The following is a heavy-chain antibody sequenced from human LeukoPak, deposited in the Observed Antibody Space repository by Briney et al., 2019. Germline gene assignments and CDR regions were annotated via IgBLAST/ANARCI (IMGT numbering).Heavy chain of an antibody. CDR3: GRHRSGSGTYFIDH. J-gene: IGHJ4*02. V-gene: IGHV3-9*01. CDR1: GFTFDDYA. Sequence: GGSLRLSCAASGFTFDDYAMHWVRQAPGKGLEWVSGISWNSGSIGYADSVKGRFTISRDNAKNSLYLQMNSLRAEDTAVYYCGRHRSGSGTYFIDHWGQGTLVSVSS. CDR2: ISWNSGSI. D-gene: IGHD3-10*01.